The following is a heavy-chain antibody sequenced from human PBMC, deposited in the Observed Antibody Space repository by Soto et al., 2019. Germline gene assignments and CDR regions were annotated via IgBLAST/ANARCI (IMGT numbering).Heavy chain of an antibody. Sequence: GGSLRLSCAASGFTVSSNYMSWVRQAPGKGLEWVSVIYSGGSTYYADSVKGRFTISRDNSQNTLYLQMNSLRAEYTAVYYCSSLVAATPSYYYGMDVWGQGTKVTVSS. CDR3: SSLVAATPSYYYGMDV. CDR2: IYSGGST. D-gene: IGHD2-15*01. CDR1: GFTVSSNY. J-gene: IGHJ6*01. V-gene: IGHV3-53*01.